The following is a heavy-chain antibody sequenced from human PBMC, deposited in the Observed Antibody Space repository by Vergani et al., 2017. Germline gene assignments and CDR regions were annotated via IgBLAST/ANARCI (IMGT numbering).Heavy chain of an antibody. V-gene: IGHV3-23*04. J-gene: IGHJ4*02. CDR1: GFTFSSYG. CDR3: ARAGGDYGLNYFDY. CDR2: ISGSGGST. D-gene: IGHD4-17*01. Sequence: VQLVESGGGVVQPGRSLRLSCAASGFTFSSYGMHWVRQAPGKGLEWVSAISGSGGSTYYADSVKGRFTISRDNSKNTLYLQMNSLRAEDTAVYYCARAGGDYGLNYFDYWGQGTLVTVSS.